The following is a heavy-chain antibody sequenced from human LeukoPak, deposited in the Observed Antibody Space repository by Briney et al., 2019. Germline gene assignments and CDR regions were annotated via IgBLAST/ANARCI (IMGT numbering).Heavy chain of an antibody. CDR2: INQDGSEK. V-gene: IGHV3-7*01. Sequence: PGGSLRLSCAASGFTFRSYWMSWVRQAPGKGLEWVANINQDGSEKYYVVSVKGRFTISRDNGKNSLYLQMNSLRAEDTAVYYCARDGLPFDYWGRGTLVTVSS. CDR3: ARDGLPFDY. CDR1: GFTFRSYW. J-gene: IGHJ4*02. D-gene: IGHD3/OR15-3a*01.